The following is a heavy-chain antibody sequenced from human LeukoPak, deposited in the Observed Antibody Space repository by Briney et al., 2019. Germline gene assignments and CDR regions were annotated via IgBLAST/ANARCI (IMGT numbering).Heavy chain of an antibody. J-gene: IGHJ3*02. Sequence: WASVKVSCKASGYTFTSYGISWVRQAPGQGLEWMGWISAYNGNTNYAQKLQGRVTMTTDTSTSTAYMELSRLRSDDTAVYYCARPMEGITGTTGAFDIWGQGTMVTVSS. CDR3: ARPMEGITGTTGAFDI. CDR2: ISAYNGNT. CDR1: GYTFTSYG. V-gene: IGHV1-18*01. D-gene: IGHD1-20*01.